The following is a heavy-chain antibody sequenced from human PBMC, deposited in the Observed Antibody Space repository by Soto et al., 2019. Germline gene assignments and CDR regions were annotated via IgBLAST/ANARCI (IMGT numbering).Heavy chain of an antibody. D-gene: IGHD1-26*01. CDR1: GFTFSDYY. CDR2: ISSSSSYT. CDR3: AREREWELIIGGIYFDY. J-gene: IGHJ4*02. Sequence: GGSLRLSCAASGFTFSDYYMSWIRQAPGKGLEWVSYISSSSSYTNYADSVKGRFTISRDNAKNSLYLQMNSLRAEDTAVYYCAREREWELIIGGIYFDYWGQGTLVTVSS. V-gene: IGHV3-11*06.